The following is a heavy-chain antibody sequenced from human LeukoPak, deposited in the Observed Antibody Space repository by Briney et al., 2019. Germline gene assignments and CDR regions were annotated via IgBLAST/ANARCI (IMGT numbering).Heavy chain of an antibody. Sequence: SETLSLTCTVSGYSISSGYYWGWIRQPPGKGLEWIGSIYHSGSTYYNPSLKSRVTISVDTSKNQFSLKLSSVTAADTAVYYCARQGGSYYFKYFQHWGQGTLVTVSS. D-gene: IGHD1-26*01. CDR1: GYSISSGYY. CDR3: ARQGGSYYFKYFQH. V-gene: IGHV4-38-2*02. CDR2: IYHSGST. J-gene: IGHJ1*01.